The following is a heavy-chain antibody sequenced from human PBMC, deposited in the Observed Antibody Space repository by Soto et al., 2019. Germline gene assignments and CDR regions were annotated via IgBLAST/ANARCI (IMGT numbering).Heavy chain of an antibody. D-gene: IGHD1-26*01. Sequence: QAQLEESGGGVVQPGTSLRLSCSASSFSCSSSGMHWVRQPPGEGLEWVAAIWDDGGNKYYADSVRGRFTISRDNSKNTLFLQMNSLRAEDTALYYCARSSGSYFAAFYDTWGQGTLVSVSS. CDR2: IWDDGGNK. CDR3: ARSSGSYFAAFYDT. V-gene: IGHV3-33*01. CDR1: SFSCSSSG. J-gene: IGHJ4*02.